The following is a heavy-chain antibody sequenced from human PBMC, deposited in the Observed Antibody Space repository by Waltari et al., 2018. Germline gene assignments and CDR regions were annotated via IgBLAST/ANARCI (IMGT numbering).Heavy chain of an antibody. V-gene: IGHV1-2*02. Sequence: QVQLVQSGAEVKKPGASVKVSCKTSGYSLPASYIHWVRQAPGQGLEWMGWINPNSGARRLAQKFQGRVTMTTDAPINTAYMEMNRLTSDDTAIYYCARGVNYFGSGLLFDFWGQGALVSVSS. CDR1: GYSLPASY. D-gene: IGHD3-10*01. CDR3: ARGVNYFGSGLLFDF. J-gene: IGHJ4*02. CDR2: INPNSGAR.